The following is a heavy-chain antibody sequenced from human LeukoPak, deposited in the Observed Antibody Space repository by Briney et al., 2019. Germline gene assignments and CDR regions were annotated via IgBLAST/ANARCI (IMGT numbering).Heavy chain of an antibody. Sequence: GASVKVSCKASGYTFTGYHMPWVRQAPGQGLEWMGRINPNSGDTNYAQKFQGRVTMTRDTSISTAYMELSRLRSDDTAVYYCARDYCSSTSCLFDYWGQGTLVTVSS. J-gene: IGHJ4*02. V-gene: IGHV1-2*06. CDR2: INPNSGDT. D-gene: IGHD2-2*01. CDR1: GYTFTGYH. CDR3: ARDYCSSTSCLFDY.